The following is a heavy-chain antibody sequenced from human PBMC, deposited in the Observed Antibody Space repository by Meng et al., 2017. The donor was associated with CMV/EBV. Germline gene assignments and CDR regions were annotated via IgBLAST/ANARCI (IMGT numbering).Heavy chain of an antibody. CDR2: IYYSGST. Sequence: QVQLQESGPGLLMPSQTLSLTGTVSGGSIGIGDYYWSWIRQPPGKCLEWIGYIYYSGSTYYNPSLKSRVTISVDTSKNQFSLKLSSVTAADTAVYYCARVTSRVAGAFDYWGQGTLVTVSS. CDR1: GGSIGIGDYY. CDR3: ARVTSRVAGAFDY. V-gene: IGHV4-30-4*08. D-gene: IGHD1-14*01. J-gene: IGHJ4*02.